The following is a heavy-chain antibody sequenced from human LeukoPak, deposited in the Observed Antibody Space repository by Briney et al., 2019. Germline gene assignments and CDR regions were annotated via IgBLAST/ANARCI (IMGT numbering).Heavy chain of an antibody. CDR1: GYTFTSYY. V-gene: IGHV1-46*01. J-gene: IGHJ4*02. CDR3: ARLVPAAGWVFDY. D-gene: IGHD2-2*01. CDR2: INPSGGST. Sequence: ASVKVSCKASGYTFTSYYMHWVRQAPGQGLEWTGIINPSGGSTSYAQKFQGRVTMTRDMSTSTVYMELSSLRSEDTAVYYCARLVPAAGWVFDYWGQGTLVTVSS.